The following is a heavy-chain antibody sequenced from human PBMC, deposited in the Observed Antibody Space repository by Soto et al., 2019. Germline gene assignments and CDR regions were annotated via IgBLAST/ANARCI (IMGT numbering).Heavy chain of an antibody. CDR2: IDLVDSQT. V-gene: IGHV5-10-1*04. CDR1: GFDFTSHW. J-gene: IGHJ5*01. CDR3: GGVKFGAGTSFNCFGP. Sequence: GESLKISCHGSGFDFTSHWITWVRLMPGKGPDWIGKIDLVDSQTHYSPSFQGQVTLSADKAINTSFLQWATLRAPAPAIYYRGGVKFGAGTSFNCFGPWGPGTLGTASS. D-gene: IGHD1-1*01.